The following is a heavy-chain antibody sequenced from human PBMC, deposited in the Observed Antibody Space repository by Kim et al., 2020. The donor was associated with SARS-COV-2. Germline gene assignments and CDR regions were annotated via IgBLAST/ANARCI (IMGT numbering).Heavy chain of an antibody. D-gene: IGHD3-10*01. V-gene: IGHV1-18*01. CDR2: ISPSRGNT. CDR1: GYTFTTYG. Sequence: ASVKVSCKTSGYTFTTYGSSWVRQSPGQGLEWMGRISPSRGNTHYAKKFQGRVTMTTDTSSSTAYMELRSLRFDDTAVYYCVSDRDYYFDFWGRGTLVTVPS. CDR3: VSDRDYYFDF. J-gene: IGHJ4*02.